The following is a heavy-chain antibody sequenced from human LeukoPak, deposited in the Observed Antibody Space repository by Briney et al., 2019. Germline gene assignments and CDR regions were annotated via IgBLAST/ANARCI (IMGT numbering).Heavy chain of an antibody. Sequence: GGSLRLSCTASGFTFSDFWMHWVRRAPGKGLVWVSRIRGDGNDTNYADSVKGRFTISRDNAQNTLYLQMNSLRAEDTAVYYCAKSTRRSGYFYWGQGTLVTVSS. D-gene: IGHD3-22*01. CDR1: GFTFSDFW. CDR2: IRGDGNDT. J-gene: IGHJ4*02. CDR3: AKSTRRSGYFY. V-gene: IGHV3-74*01.